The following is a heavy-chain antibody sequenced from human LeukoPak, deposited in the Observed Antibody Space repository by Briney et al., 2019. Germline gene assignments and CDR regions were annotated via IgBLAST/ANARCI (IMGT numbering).Heavy chain of an antibody. V-gene: IGHV3-11*04. CDR1: GFTFSDYY. CDR2: ISSSGSTI. J-gene: IGHJ6*03. CDR3: ARESITMVRGVFYYYYMDV. D-gene: IGHD3-10*01. Sequence: PGGSPRLSCAASGFTFSDYYMSWIRQAPGKGLEWVSYISSSGSTIYYADSVKGRFTISRDNAKNSLYLQMNSLRAEDTAVYYCARESITMVRGVFYYYYMDVWGKGTTVTVSS.